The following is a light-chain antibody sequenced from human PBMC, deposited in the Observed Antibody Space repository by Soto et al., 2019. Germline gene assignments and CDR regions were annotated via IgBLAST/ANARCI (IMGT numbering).Light chain of an antibody. CDR3: QQYDDSPIT. V-gene: IGKV3-20*01. Sequence: EIVLTQSPGTLSLSPGERATLSCRASQSVSSSNFAWYQQKPGQAPRLLIYGASSRATGIPDRFSGSGSGTDFTLTISRLEPEDFAIYYCQQYDDSPITFGQGTRLEIK. J-gene: IGKJ5*01. CDR1: QSVSSSN. CDR2: GAS.